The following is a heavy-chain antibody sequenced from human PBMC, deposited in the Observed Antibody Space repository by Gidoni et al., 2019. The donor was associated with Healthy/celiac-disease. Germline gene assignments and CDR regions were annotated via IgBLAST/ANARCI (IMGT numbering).Heavy chain of an antibody. CDR2: IYSGGST. V-gene: IGHV3-53*02. D-gene: IGHD3-3*01. J-gene: IGHJ5*02. Sequence: EVQMVETGGGLIQPGGSLRLSCAASGFTVSSNYMSWVRQAPGKGLEWVSVIYSGGSTYYADSVKGRFTISRDNSKNTLYLQMNSLRAEDTAVYYCARTSDFWRGGWFDPWGQGTLVTVSS. CDR3: ARTSDFWRGGWFDP. CDR1: GFTVSSNY.